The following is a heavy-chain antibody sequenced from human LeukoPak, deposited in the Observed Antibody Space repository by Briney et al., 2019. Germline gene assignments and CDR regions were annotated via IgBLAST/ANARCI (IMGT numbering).Heavy chain of an antibody. CDR1: GFTFSSYG. CDR2: ISNDGSKK. V-gene: IGHV3-30*18. CDR3: AKDRYSYAFEYSDS. Sequence: GGSLRLSCAASGFTFSSYGMHWVRQAPGKGLEWVAVISNDGSKKYYEDSVKGRFTISRDNSKNTLSLQVSSLRAEDTAVYYCAKDRYSYAFEYSDSWGQGTLVTVSS. J-gene: IGHJ4*02. D-gene: IGHD5-18*01.